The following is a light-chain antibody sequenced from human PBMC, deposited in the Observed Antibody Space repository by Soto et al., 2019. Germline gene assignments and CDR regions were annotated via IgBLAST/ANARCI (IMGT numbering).Light chain of an antibody. J-gene: IGKJ1*01. CDR3: QQYNDYSGT. CDR1: QTISSW. Sequence: DIHMTQSPSTLSASVGDRVTITCRASQTISSWLAWYQQKPGKPPKLLIYDASSLESGVPSRFSGSGSGTELTLSIGRLQPDDLASYYCQQYNDYSGTFRQGI. V-gene: IGKV1-5*01. CDR2: DAS.